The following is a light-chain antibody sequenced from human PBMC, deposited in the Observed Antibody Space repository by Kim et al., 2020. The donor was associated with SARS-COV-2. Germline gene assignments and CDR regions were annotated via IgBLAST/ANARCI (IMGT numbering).Light chain of an antibody. CDR3: KQYESLPL. V-gene: IGKV1-33*01. Sequence: SASVGDRVTSTCQASKDIKNNLNWYQQKSGKAPQLLIYDASNLETGVPSRFSGSGSGTDFTFTISSLQAVDFATYYCKQYESLPLFGQGTRLEIK. CDR1: KDIKNN. CDR2: DAS. J-gene: IGKJ5*01.